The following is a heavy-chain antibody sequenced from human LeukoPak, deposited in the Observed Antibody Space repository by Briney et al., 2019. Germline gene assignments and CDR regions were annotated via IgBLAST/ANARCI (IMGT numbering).Heavy chain of an antibody. CDR1: GGSISSYY. CDR2: IYTSGST. D-gene: IGHD3-10*01. Sequence: PSETLSLTCTVSGGSISSYYWSWIRQPPGKGLEWIGYIYTSGSTNYNPSLKSRVTISVDTSKNQFSLKLSSVTAADTAVYYCARAVLSSLHYYYYMDVWGKGTTATVSS. J-gene: IGHJ6*03. CDR3: ARAVLSSLHYYYYMDV. V-gene: IGHV4-4*09.